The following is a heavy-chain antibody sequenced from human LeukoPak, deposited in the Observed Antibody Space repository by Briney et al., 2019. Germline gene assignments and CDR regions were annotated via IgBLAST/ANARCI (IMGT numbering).Heavy chain of an antibody. CDR3: ARAVVPAATDY. CDR1: GGSFSGYY. V-gene: IGHV4-34*01. J-gene: IGHJ4*02. D-gene: IGHD2-2*01. Sequence: SETLSLNCAVYGGSFSGYYWSWIRQPPGKGLEWIGEINHSGSTNYNPSLKSRVTISVDTSKNQFSLKLSSVTAADTAVYYCARAVVPAATDYWGQGTLVSVSS. CDR2: INHSGST.